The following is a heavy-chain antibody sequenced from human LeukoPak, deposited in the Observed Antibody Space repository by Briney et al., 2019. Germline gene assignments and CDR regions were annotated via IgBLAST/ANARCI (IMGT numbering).Heavy chain of an antibody. CDR3: ARSFGGGIYDSSGPFGY. Sequence: NTSETLSLTCTVSGGSISSGGYYWSWIRQHPGKGLEWIGYIYYSGSTYYNPSLKSRVTISVDTSKNQFSLKLSSVTAADTAVYYCARSFGGGIYDSSGPFGYWGQGTLVTVSS. J-gene: IGHJ4*02. V-gene: IGHV4-31*03. CDR2: IYYSGST. D-gene: IGHD3-22*01. CDR1: GGSISSGGYY.